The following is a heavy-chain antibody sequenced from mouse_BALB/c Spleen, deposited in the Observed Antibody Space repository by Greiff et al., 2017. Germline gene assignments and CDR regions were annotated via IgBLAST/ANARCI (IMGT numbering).Heavy chain of an antibody. D-gene: IGHD2-1*01. J-gene: IGHJ3*01. CDR1: GYTFTSYY. CDR3: TRWDGN. V-gene: IGHV1S81*02. Sequence: QVQLKESGAELVKPGASVKLSCKASGYTFTSYYMYWVKQRPGQGLEWIGEINPSNGGTNFNEKFKSKATLTVDKSSSTAYMQLSSLTSEDSAVYYCTRWDGNWGQGTLVTVSA. CDR2: INPSNGGT.